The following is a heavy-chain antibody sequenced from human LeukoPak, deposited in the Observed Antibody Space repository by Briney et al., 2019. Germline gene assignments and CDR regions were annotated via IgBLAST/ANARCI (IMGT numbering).Heavy chain of an antibody. CDR2: ISSSSSYT. CDR1: GFTFSDYY. J-gene: IGHJ5*02. D-gene: IGHD4-17*01. CDR3: ARGRRKGDYGDYGAEYNWFDP. Sequence: PGGSLRLSCAASGFTFSDYYMSRIRQAPGKGLEWVSYISSSSSYTNYADSVKGRFTISRDNAKNSLYLQMNSLRAEDTAVYYCARGRRKGDYGDYGAEYNWFDPWGQGTLVTVSP. V-gene: IGHV3-11*06.